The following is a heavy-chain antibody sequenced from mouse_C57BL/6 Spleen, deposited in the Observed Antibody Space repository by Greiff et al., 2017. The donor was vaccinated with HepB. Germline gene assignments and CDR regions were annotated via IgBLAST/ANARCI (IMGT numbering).Heavy chain of an antibody. CDR2: IDPSDCET. V-gene: IGHV1-52*01. Sequence: QVQLQQPGAELVRPGSSVKLSCKASGYTFTSYWMHWVKQRPIQGLEWIGNIDPSDCETHYNQKFKDKATLTVDKSSSTAYMQLSSLTSEDSAVYYCARGTTYSVFDYWGQGTTLTVSS. CDR1: GYTFTSYW. CDR3: ARGTTYSVFDY. J-gene: IGHJ2*01. D-gene: IGHD5-5*01.